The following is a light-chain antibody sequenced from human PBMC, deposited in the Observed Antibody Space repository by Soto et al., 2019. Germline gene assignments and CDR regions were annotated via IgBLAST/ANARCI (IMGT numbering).Light chain of an antibody. CDR3: TSPTPGSLYV. V-gene: IGLV2-14*01. J-gene: IGLJ1*01. CDR2: MVS. Sequence: QSVLTQPASLSGSPGQSITISCTGTSSDVGNYNYVSWYQQYPGRVPKLLIYMVSNRASGVSNRFSGSKSGNTASLTISGLQAEDEADYFCTSPTPGSLYVFGTGTKVTVL. CDR1: SSDVGNYNY.